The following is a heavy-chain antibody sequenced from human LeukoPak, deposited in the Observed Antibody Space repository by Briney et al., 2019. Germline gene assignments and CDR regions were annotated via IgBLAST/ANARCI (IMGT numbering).Heavy chain of an antibody. V-gene: IGHV4-34*01. CDR1: GASFSGYY. Sequence: SETLSLTCAVYGASFSGYYWSWIRQPPGKGLEWIGEINHSGSTNYNPSLKSRVTISVDTSKNQFSLKLSSVTAADTAVYYCARLVVGPKARYFQHWGQGTLVTVSS. D-gene: IGHD3-10*01. CDR2: INHSGST. J-gene: IGHJ1*01. CDR3: ARLVVGPKARYFQH.